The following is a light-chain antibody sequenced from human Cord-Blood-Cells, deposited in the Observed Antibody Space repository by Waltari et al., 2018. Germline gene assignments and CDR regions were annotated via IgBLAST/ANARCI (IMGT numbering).Light chain of an antibody. Sequence: EIVMTQSPATLSVSPAERATLSCRASQRVSSNLARYQQQPGQTTSRLIYGASTRATGIPARMISSGAGTAFSTTISSLQSEDFAVYYCQQYNNWPPLTFGGGTKVEIK. V-gene: IGKV3-15*01. J-gene: IGKJ4*01. CDR1: QRVSSN. CDR2: GAS. CDR3: QQYNNWPPLT.